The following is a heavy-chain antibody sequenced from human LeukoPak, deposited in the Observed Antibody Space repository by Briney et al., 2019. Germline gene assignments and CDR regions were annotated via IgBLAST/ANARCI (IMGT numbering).Heavy chain of an antibody. J-gene: IGHJ4*02. CDR3: ARDGSPTYYDSSGYSLNFDS. CDR2: ISSSSSYI. V-gene: IGHV3-11*06. D-gene: IGHD3-22*01. CDR1: GFTFSDYY. Sequence: GGSLRLSCAASGFTFSDYYMSWIRQTPRKGLEWLAYISSSSSYIYYADSVKGRFTISRDNAKNSLYLQMNSLRAEDTAVYYCARDGSPTYYDSSGYSLNFDSWGQGTLVTVSS.